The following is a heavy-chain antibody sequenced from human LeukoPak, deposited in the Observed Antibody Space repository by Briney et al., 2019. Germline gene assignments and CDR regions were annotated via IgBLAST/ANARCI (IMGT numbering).Heavy chain of an antibody. CDR3: ARVSRPVGYHQNWFDP. CDR1: GGSFSGYY. Sequence: PSETLSLTCAVYGGSFSGYYWSWIRQPPGKGLEWIGEINHSGSTNYNPSLKSRVTISVDTSKNQFSLKLSSVTAADTAVYYCARVSRPVGYHQNWFDPRGQGTLVTVSS. CDR2: INHSGST. V-gene: IGHV4-34*01. J-gene: IGHJ5*02. D-gene: IGHD2/OR15-2a*01.